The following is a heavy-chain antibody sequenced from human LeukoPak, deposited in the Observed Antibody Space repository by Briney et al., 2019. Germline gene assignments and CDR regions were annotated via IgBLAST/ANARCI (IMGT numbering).Heavy chain of an antibody. Sequence: SETLSLTCAVYGGSFSGYYWSWIRQPPGKGLEWIGEINHSGSTNYSPSLKSRVTISVDTSKNQFSLKLSSVTAADTAVYYCARDGYSYGYSFGYWGQGTLVTVSS. CDR1: GGSFSGYY. CDR3: ARDGYSYGYSFGY. D-gene: IGHD5-18*01. CDR2: INHSGST. J-gene: IGHJ4*02. V-gene: IGHV4-34*01.